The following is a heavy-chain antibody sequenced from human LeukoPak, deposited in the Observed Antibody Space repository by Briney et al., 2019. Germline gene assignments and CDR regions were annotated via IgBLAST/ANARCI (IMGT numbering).Heavy chain of an antibody. CDR3: ARGSRTYYYDSSGYYGFDY. Sequence: GGSLRLSCAASGFTFSSYAMHWVRQAPGKGLEWVAVISYDGSNKYYADSVKGRFTISRDNSKNTLYLQMNSLRAEDTAVYYCARGSRTYYYDSSGYYGFDYWAREPWSPSPQ. CDR1: GFTFSSYA. D-gene: IGHD3-22*01. V-gene: IGHV3-30-3*01. CDR2: ISYDGSNK. J-gene: IGHJ4*02.